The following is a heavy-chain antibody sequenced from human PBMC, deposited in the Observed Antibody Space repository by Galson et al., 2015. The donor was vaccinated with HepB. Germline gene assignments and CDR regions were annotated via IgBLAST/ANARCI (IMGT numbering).Heavy chain of an antibody. D-gene: IGHD6-13*01. CDR3: ARDRYSSSWYFLNFDY. Sequence: SVKVSCKASGYTFTGYYMHWVRQAPGQGLEWMGWINPNSGGTNYAQKLQGRVTMTTDTSTSTAYMELRSLRSDDTAVYYCARDRYSSSWYFLNFDYWGQGTLVTVSS. CDR1: GYTFTGYY. CDR2: INPNSGGT. J-gene: IGHJ4*02. V-gene: IGHV1-2*02.